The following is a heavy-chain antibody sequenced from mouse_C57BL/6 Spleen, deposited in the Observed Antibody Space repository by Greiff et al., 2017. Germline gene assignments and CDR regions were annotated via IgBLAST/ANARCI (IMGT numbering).Heavy chain of an antibody. CDR3: ARLYDGYYDYYAMDY. CDR1: GYSFTGYY. CDR2: INPSTGGT. V-gene: IGHV1-42*01. Sequence: VQLQQSGPELVKPGASVKISCKASGYSFTGYYMNWVKQSPEKSLEWIGEINPSTGGTTYNQKFKAKATLTVDKSSSTAYMQLKSLTSEDSAVYYCARLYDGYYDYYAMDYWGQGTSVTVSS. J-gene: IGHJ4*01. D-gene: IGHD2-3*01.